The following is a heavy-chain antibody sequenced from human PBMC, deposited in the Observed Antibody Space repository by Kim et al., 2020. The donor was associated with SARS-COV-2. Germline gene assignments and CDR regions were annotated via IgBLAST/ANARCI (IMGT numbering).Heavy chain of an antibody. D-gene: IGHD2-15*01. CDR3: ARARGMGYCSGGSCYSNYYYYGMDV. CDR2: INHSGST. V-gene: IGHV4-34*01. J-gene: IGHJ6*02. CDR1: GGSFSGYY. Sequence: SETLSLTCAVYGGSFSGYYWSWIRQPPGKGLEWIGEINHSGSTNYNPSLKSRVTISVDTSKNQFSLKLSSVTAADTAVYYCARARGMGYCSGGSCYSNYYYYGMDVWGQGTTVTVSS.